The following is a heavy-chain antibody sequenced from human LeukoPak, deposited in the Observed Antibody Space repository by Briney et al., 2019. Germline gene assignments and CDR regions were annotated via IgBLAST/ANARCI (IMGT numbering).Heavy chain of an antibody. D-gene: IGHD3-9*01. CDR1: GFTFSSYG. J-gene: IGHJ6*03. Sequence: PGGSLRLSCAASGFTFSSYGMSWVRQAPGKGLEWVSAISGSGGSTYYADSVKGRFTISRDNSKNTLYLQMNSLRAEDTAVYYCAKVRELRYFDWLYRNGAYYYYMDVWGKGTTVTISS. CDR3: AKVRELRYFDWLYRNGAYYYYMDV. V-gene: IGHV3-23*01. CDR2: ISGSGGST.